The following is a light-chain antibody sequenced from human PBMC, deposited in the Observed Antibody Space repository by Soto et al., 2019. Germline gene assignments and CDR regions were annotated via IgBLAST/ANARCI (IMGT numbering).Light chain of an antibody. CDR2: EVS. J-gene: IGLJ1*01. V-gene: IGLV2-14*01. CDR1: SSDVGGYEY. CDR3: HSYTISATYV. Sequence: QSALTQPDSVSGSPGQSITISCTGTSSDVGGYEYVSWYQQHPGKAPKLIISEVSDRHSGVSYRFSGSKSGNTASLTISGRQAEDEADYYCHSYTISATYVFGTGTKLTVL.